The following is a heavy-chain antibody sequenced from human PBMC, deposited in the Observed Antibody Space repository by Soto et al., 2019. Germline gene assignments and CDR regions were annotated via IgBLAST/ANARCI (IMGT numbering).Heavy chain of an antibody. Sequence: GASVKVSSKASGYTFTSYDIHWVRQATGQGLEWMGWMNPNSGNAGYAQKFQGRVTMTRDTSISTAYMELSSLRSEDTAVYYCARPYSDYDMQDSWGQGTLVTVSS. J-gene: IGHJ4*02. D-gene: IGHD5-12*01. CDR2: MNPNSGNA. CDR3: ARPYSDYDMQDS. V-gene: IGHV1-8*01. CDR1: GYTFTSYD.